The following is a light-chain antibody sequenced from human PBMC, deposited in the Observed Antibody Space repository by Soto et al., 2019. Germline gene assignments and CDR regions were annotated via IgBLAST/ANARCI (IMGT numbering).Light chain of an antibody. CDR3: QQYDSFSVT. CDR1: QTISSW. CDR2: DVS. V-gene: IGKV1-5*01. Sequence: DLQMTQSPSTLSGSVGDRVTITCRASQTISSWLAWYQQKPGEAPKLLIYDVSALKRGVPPRFSGSGSGTEFTLTISSLQPDDFATYYCQQYDSFSVTFGQGTKVDI. J-gene: IGKJ1*01.